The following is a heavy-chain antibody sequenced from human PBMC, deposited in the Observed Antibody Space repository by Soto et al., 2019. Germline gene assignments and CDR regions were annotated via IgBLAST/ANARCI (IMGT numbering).Heavy chain of an antibody. CDR1: GGSISSYY. CDR3: ASRGYSGHHQEFDY. V-gene: IGHV4-59*01. CDR2: IYYCGST. J-gene: IGHJ4*02. D-gene: IGHD5-12*01. Sequence: SETLSLTCTVSGGSISSYYWSWIRQPPGKGLEWIGYIYYCGSTNYNPSLKSRVTISVDTSKNQFSLKLSSVTAADTAVYYCASRGYSGHHQEFDYWGQGTRVTVFS.